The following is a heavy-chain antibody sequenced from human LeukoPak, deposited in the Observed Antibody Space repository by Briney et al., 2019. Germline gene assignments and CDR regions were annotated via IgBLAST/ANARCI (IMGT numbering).Heavy chain of an antibody. CDR2: ISGSGATT. CDR1: GFTFSSCA. CDR3: AKDQSRVGASDPFDY. D-gene: IGHD1-26*01. V-gene: IGHV3-23*01. Sequence: PGGSLRLSCAASGFTFSSCAMTWVRQTPGKGLGWVSSISGSGATTYSADSVKGRFTISRDNSSNTVYLQMNSLRAEDTAVYYCAKDQSRVGASDPFDYWGQGMQVGVSS. J-gene: IGHJ4*02.